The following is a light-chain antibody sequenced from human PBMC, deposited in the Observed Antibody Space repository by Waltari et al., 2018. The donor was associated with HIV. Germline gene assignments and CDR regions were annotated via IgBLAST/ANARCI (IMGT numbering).Light chain of an antibody. CDR1: SGSVSPSYY. J-gene: IGLJ3*02. V-gene: IGLV8-61*01. Sequence: PVVTQAPSFSVSPGGPVTLTCRLSSGSVSPSYYPTWYQQTPGQAPRTLIHSTNTRSSGVPDRFSGSIVGNKAALTITGAQADDESDYYCVLYMGSGLWVFGGGTKLTVL. CDR3: VLYMGSGLWV. CDR2: STN.